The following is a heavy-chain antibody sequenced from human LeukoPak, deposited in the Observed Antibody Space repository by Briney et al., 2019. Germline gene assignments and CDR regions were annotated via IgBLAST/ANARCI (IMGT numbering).Heavy chain of an antibody. V-gene: IGHV3-21*01. CDR3: ARIPNSANFPNWFDP. CDR1: GFTFSSYS. D-gene: IGHD4/OR15-4a*01. Sequence: GGSLRLSCAASGFTFSSYSMNWVRQAPGKGLEWVSYISSSSTYIYYADSEKGRFTISRDNAKNSLYLQMNSLRAEDTAVYYCARIPNSANFPNWFDPSGQGTLVTVSS. CDR2: ISSSSTYI. J-gene: IGHJ5*02.